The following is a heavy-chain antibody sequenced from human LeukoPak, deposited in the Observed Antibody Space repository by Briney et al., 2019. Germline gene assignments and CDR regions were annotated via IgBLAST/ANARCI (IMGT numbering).Heavy chain of an antibody. J-gene: IGHJ4*02. CDR3: AKREKGTTGRFFDY. CDR1: GFTFTNYA. CDR2: ISEGVGNT. Sequence: GGSLRLSCAASGFTFTNYAMTWVRQAPGKGLEWVSGISEGVGNTYYADSVKGRFTISRDHSKNTLYLQMNSLRAEDTALYYCAKREKGTTGRFFDYWGQGTLVTVSS. V-gene: IGHV3-23*01. D-gene: IGHD4-17*01.